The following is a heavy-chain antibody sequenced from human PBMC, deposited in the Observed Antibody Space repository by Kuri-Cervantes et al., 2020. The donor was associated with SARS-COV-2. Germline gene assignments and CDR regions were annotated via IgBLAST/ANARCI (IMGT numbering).Heavy chain of an antibody. CDR2: IYYSGST. Sequence: SETLSLTCTVSGGSISNGDYYWSWIRQPPGKGLEWIGYIYYSGSTYYNPSLKSRVTLSVDLSKNYFSLKLSSVTAADTAVYYCAGPITPYAFDIWGQGTKVTVSS. CDR3: AGPITPYAFDI. V-gene: IGHV4-30-4*01. J-gene: IGHJ3*02. D-gene: IGHD2-15*01. CDR1: GGSISNGDYY.